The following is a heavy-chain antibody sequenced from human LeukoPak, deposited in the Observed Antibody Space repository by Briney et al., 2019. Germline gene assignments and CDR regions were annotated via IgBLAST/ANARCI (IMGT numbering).Heavy chain of an antibody. D-gene: IGHD1-26*01. CDR3: ARGLDSGSPPLGTFEI. V-gene: IGHV1-18*01. CDR2: ISAYNGNT. J-gene: IGHJ3*02. Sequence: ASVKVSCKASGYTFTSYGITWVRQAPGQGLEWMGWISAYNGNTNYAQKLQGRVTMTRDTSTSTAYMELRSLKSDDTAVYYCARGLDSGSPPLGTFEIWGQGTMVTVSS. CDR1: GYTFTSYG.